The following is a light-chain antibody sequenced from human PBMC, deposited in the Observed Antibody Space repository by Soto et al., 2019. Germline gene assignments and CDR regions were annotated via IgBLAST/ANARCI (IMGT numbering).Light chain of an antibody. CDR1: QSVSGNY. CDR3: QHYDTSPET. CDR2: GAS. V-gene: IGKV3-20*01. Sequence: ETVLTQSPGALSLSPGERSTLSCMASQSVSGNYLAWYQQKPGQAPRLLIYGASRRATGIPDRFSGGGSGTDLTLTISRLEPEDFAVYYCQHYDTSPETFGQGTKVDIK. J-gene: IGKJ1*01.